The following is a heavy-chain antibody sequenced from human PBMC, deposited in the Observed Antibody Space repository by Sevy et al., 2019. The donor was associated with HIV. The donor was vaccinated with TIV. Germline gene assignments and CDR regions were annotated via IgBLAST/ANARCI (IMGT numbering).Heavy chain of an antibody. CDR3: ARGQIGGSYTFDY. CDR2: IYYSGST. J-gene: IGHJ4*02. D-gene: IGHD1-26*01. CDR1: GGSISSGGYY. Sequence: SETLSLTCTVSGGSISSGGYYWSWIRQHPGKGLEWIGYIYYSGSTYYNPSLKSRVTISVDTSKNQFSLKLSSVTAADTAVYYCARGQIGGSYTFDYWGQGTLVTVSS. V-gene: IGHV4-31*03.